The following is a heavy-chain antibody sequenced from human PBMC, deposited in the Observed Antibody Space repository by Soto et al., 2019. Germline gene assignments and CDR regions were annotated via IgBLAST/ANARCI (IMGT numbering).Heavy chain of an antibody. D-gene: IGHD3-9*01. Sequence: PSETLSLTCTVSGYPITSHCWSWIRQPPGRGLQWIGHLCYSGNTNYNPSLKSRVTISVDTSKNQFSLTLSSVTAADTAVYYCAREMGTWLLNAVLDPWGLGTLVPVSS. V-gene: IGHV4-59*11. J-gene: IGHJ5*02. CDR3: AREMGTWLLNAVLDP. CDR2: LCYSGNT. CDR1: GYPITSHC.